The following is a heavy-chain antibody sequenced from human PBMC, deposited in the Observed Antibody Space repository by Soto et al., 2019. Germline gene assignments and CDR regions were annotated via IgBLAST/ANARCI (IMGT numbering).Heavy chain of an antibody. J-gene: IGHJ3*02. V-gene: IGHV3-48*01. Sequence: PVGSLRLSCAASGFTFSSYSMNWVRQAPGKGLEWVSYISSSSSTIYYADSVKGRFTISRDNAKNSLYLQMNSLRAEDTAVYYCARLSLGYCSGGSCYMGDAFDIWGQGTMVPVSS. CDR1: GFTFSSYS. D-gene: IGHD2-15*01. CDR3: ARLSLGYCSGGSCYMGDAFDI. CDR2: ISSSSSTI.